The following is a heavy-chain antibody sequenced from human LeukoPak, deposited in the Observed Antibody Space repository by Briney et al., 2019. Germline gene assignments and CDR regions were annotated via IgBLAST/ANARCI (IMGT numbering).Heavy chain of an antibody. CDR1: GYTLTELS. J-gene: IGHJ3*02. D-gene: IGHD3-22*01. CDR3: ATVGTRYYDSSGYPLGAFDI. CDR2: FDPEDGET. V-gene: IGHV1-24*01. Sequence: ASVKVSCKVSGYTLTELSMHWVRQAPGKGLEWMGGFDPEDGETIYAQKFQGRVTMTEDTTTDTAYMELSSLRSEDTAVYYCATVGTRYYDSSGYPLGAFDIWGQGTMVTVSS.